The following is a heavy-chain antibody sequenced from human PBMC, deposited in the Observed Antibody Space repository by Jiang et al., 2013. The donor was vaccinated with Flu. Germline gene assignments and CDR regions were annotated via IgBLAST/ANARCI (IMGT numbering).Heavy chain of an antibody. CDR3: AREGNSRYLFDY. J-gene: IGHJ4*02. CDR2: ISYDGSNK. D-gene: IGHD6-13*01. CDR1: GFTFSSYA. V-gene: IGHV3-30-3*01. Sequence: GFTFSSYAMHWVRQPPGKGLEWVAVISYDGSNKYYADSVKGRFTISRDNSKNTLYLQMNSLRAEDTAVYYCAREGNSRYLFDYWGQGTLVTVSS.